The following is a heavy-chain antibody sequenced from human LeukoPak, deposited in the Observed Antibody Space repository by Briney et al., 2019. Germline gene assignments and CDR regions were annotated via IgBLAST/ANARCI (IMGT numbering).Heavy chain of an antibody. V-gene: IGHV3-9*01. CDR1: GFTFDDYA. CDR3: AKDRGSGSYYNMNWFDP. CDR2: ISWNSGSI. Sequence: GGSLRLSCAASGFTFDDYAMHWVRHAPGKGLEWVSGISWNSGSIGYADSVKGRFIISRDNAKNSLYLQMNSLRAEDTALYYCAKDRGSGSYYNMNWFDPWGQGTLVTVSS. D-gene: IGHD3-10*01. J-gene: IGHJ5*02.